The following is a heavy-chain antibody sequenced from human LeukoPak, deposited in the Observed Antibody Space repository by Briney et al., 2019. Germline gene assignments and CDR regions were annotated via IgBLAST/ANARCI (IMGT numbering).Heavy chain of an antibody. J-gene: IGHJ4*02. CDR2: IYHSGST. CDR1: GYSISSGYY. V-gene: IGHV4-38-2*02. D-gene: IGHD6-6*01. Sequence: KPTETLSLTCTVSGYSISSGYYWGWIRQPPGKGLEWIGSIYHSGSTYYNPSLKSRVTISVDTSMNQFSLKLSSVTAADTAVYYCARAKTSGSSGAYWGQGTLVTVSS. CDR3: ARAKTSGSSGAY.